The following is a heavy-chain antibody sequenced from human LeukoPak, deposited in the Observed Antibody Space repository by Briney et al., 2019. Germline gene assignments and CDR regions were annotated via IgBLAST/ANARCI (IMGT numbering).Heavy chain of an antibody. CDR1: GYTFTSYG. V-gene: IGHV1-18*01. Sequence: ASVKVSCKASGYTFTSYGIPRVRQAPGQGLAWMGWISAYNCDTNYPQKLQGRVTMTTDTSTGTAYMELRSLRSDDTAVYYCARDRVGIAVAGTPWGAFDIWGQGTTVTVS. CDR3: ARDRVGIAVAGTPWGAFDI. J-gene: IGHJ3*02. CDR2: ISAYNCDT. D-gene: IGHD6-19*01.